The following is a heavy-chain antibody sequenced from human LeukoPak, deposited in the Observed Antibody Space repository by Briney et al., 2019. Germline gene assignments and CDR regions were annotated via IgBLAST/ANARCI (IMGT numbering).Heavy chain of an antibody. J-gene: IGHJ3*02. V-gene: IGHV3-21*01. D-gene: IGHD1-1*01. Sequence: PGGSLRLSCAAFGFTFSSYSMNWVRQAPGKGLEWVSSIGSSSSYIYYADSVKGRFTISRDNAKNSLYLQMNSLRAEDTAVYYCARDGYPNAFDIWGQGTMVTVSS. CDR2: IGSSSSYI. CDR1: GFTFSSYS. CDR3: ARDGYPNAFDI.